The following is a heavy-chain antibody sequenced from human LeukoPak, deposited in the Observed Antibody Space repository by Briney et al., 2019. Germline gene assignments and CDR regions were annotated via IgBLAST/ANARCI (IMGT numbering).Heavy chain of an antibody. J-gene: IGHJ6*02. CDR1: GFTFSSYD. CDR3: ARVRRGYYYYGMDV. Sequence: PGGSLRLSCAASGFTFSSYDMHWVRHATGKGLEWVSAIGTAGDTYYPGSVKGRFTISRENAKNSLYLQMNSLRAGDTAVYYCARVRRGYYYYGMDVWGQGTTVTVSS. CDR2: IGTAGDT. V-gene: IGHV3-13*01.